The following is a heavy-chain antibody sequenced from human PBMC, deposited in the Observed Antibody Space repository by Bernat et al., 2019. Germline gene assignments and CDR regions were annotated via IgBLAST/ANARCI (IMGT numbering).Heavy chain of an antibody. CDR3: ARGKDTSAWIDAFDI. CDR1: GFTFSSYA. V-gene: IGHV3-33*08. Sequence: QVQLVESGGGVVQPGRSLRLSCAASGFTFSSYAMHWVRQAPGKGLQWVAVIWYDGSNKYYGDSVKGRFTISRDNSKNTLDLQMNSLRADDTAVYYCARGKDTSAWIDAFDIWGQGTMVIVSP. D-gene: IGHD6-19*01. J-gene: IGHJ3*02. CDR2: IWYDGSNK.